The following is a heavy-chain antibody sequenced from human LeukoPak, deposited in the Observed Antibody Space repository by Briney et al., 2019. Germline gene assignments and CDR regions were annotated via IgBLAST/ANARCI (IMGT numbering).Heavy chain of an antibody. J-gene: IGHJ4*02. Sequence: GSLRLSCAASGFTFSSHWMHWVRQPPGKGLEWIGEINHSGSTNYNPSLKSRVTISVDTSKNQFSLKLSSVTAADTAVYYCARGGYSYGYSDYWGQGTLVTVSS. CDR1: GFTFSSHW. CDR3: ARGGYSYGYSDY. D-gene: IGHD5-18*01. CDR2: INHSGST. V-gene: IGHV4-34*01.